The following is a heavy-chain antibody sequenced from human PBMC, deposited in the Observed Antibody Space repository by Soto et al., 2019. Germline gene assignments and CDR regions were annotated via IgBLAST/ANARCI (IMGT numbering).Heavy chain of an antibody. V-gene: IGHV1-69*01. CDR2: IIPRFGTT. D-gene: IGHD1-1*01. Sequence: QVQLVQSGAEVKKPGSSVRVSCKASGDTFSRYTVNWVRQAPRQGLEWMGGIIPRFGTTNYAPTLQGRVTITADESTNTVYMELSSLRSEDTALYFYARGRGLYNSGRSQLDYWGQGTLLTVSS. CDR3: ARGRGLYNSGRSQLDY. J-gene: IGHJ4*02. CDR1: GDTFSRYT.